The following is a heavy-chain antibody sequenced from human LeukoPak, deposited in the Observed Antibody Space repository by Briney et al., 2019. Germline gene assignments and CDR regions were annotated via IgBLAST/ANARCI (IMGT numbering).Heavy chain of an antibody. V-gene: IGHV3-48*03. CDR2: ISSSGNTK. J-gene: IGHJ6*04. CDR1: EFTFSNYE. Sequence: GGSLRLSCAASEFTFSNYEMKWVRQAPGKGLEWVAYISSSGNTKYYADSVRGRFTISRDNAKSSLYLQMNSLRAEDTAVYYCVLGGLYVVVTVEKYYYGMDVWGKGTTVTVSS. D-gene: IGHD2-21*02. CDR3: VLGGLYVVVTVEKYYYGMDV.